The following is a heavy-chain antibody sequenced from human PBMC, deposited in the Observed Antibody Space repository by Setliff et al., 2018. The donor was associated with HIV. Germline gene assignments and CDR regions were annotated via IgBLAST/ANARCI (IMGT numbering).Heavy chain of an antibody. CDR3: AKADVLLCDF. CDR1: GYTFTDNY. D-gene: IGHD3-16*01. V-gene: IGHV1-2*02. CDR2: INSASGDT. Sequence: ASVKVSCKASGYTFTDNYIHWVRQAPGQGLEWMAWINSASGDTSYAQKFQGRVTFTSDTSVSTAYMDLTTLSSADTAIYYCAKADVLLCDFWGQGTLVTVSS. J-gene: IGHJ4*02.